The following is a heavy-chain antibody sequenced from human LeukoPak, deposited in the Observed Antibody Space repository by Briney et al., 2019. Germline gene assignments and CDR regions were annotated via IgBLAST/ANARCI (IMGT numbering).Heavy chain of an antibody. Sequence: ASVKVSCKASGYTFTSYDINWVRQATGQGLEWMGWMNPNSGNTGYAHKFQGRVTMTEDTSTDTAYMELSSLISEDTAVYYCATYYYDSSGYYRPQYFQHWGQGTLVTVSS. V-gene: IGHV1-8*01. D-gene: IGHD3-22*01. J-gene: IGHJ1*01. CDR3: ATYYYDSSGYYRPQYFQH. CDR2: MNPNSGNT. CDR1: GYTFTSYD.